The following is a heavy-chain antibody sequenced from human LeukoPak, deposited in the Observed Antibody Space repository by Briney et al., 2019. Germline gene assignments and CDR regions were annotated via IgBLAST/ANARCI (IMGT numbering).Heavy chain of an antibody. V-gene: IGHV4-34*01. CDR2: TNHGGST. D-gene: IGHD4-17*01. Sequence: SETLSLTCAVSGGSFSGYYWSWIRQPPGKGLEWIGETNHGGSTNYNPSLKSRVTISVDTSKNQFSLKLSSVTAADTAVFYCARGYYGDYGYFDLWGRGTLVTVSS. CDR1: GGSFSGYY. CDR3: ARGYYGDYGYFDL. J-gene: IGHJ2*01.